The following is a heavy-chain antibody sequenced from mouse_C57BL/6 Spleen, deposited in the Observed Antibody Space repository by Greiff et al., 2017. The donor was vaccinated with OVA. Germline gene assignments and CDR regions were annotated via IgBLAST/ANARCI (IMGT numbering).Heavy chain of an antibody. CDR2: IHPNSGST. CDR1: GYTFTSYW. D-gene: IGHD1-1*01. V-gene: IGHV1-64*01. CDR3: ARGRDYYGSSYGYFDV. Sequence: VQLQQPGAELVKPGASVKLSCKASGYTFTSYWMHWVKQRPGQGLEWIGMIHPNSGSTNYNEKFKSKATLTVDKSSSTAYMQLSSLTSEDAAVYYCARGRDYYGSSYGYFDVWGTGTTVTVSS. J-gene: IGHJ1*03.